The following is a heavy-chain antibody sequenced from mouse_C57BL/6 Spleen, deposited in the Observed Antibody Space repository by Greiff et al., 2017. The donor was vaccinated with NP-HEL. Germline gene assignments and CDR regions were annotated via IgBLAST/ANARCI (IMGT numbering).Heavy chain of an antibody. J-gene: IGHJ2*01. CDR1: GYTFTDYY. CDR3: SRYYDYERAFDY. Sequence: EVQLQQSGPVLVKPGASVKMSCKASGYTFTDYYMNWVKPSHGKSLEWIGVINPYNGGTSYNQKFKGKATLTVAKSSSTAYMELNSLTSEDSAVYYGSRYYDYERAFDYWGQGTTLTVSS. V-gene: IGHV1-19*01. D-gene: IGHD2-4*01. CDR2: INPYNGGT.